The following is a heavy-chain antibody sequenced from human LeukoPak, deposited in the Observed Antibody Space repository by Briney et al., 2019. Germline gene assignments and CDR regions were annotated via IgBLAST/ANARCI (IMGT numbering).Heavy chain of an antibody. Sequence: PGGSLRLSCAASGFTFNTYAMSWVRQAPGKGLEWVSAVSGSGGSTYYADSVKGRFTISRDNSKNTLYLQINSLRAEDTAVYYCAKYKGGRITDYYMDVWGKGTTVTVSS. CDR3: AKYKGGRITDYYMDV. J-gene: IGHJ6*03. CDR1: GFTFNTYA. D-gene: IGHD3-16*01. V-gene: IGHV3-23*01. CDR2: VSGSGGST.